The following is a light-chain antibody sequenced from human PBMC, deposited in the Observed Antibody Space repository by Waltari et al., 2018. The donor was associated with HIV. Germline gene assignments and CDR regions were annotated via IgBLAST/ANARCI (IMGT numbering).Light chain of an antibody. J-gene: IGLJ2*01. Sequence: DLTQPPSVSVPPGQTATITCTGDALTKRYGYWYQKKSGQAPVLLINKDNERLSGIPERFSGSSSGTSLTLTINEVRAEDEAEYYCQSSDSSGVDFVVFGGGTKLTV. CDR1: ALTKRY. CDR2: KDN. CDR3: QSSDSSGVDFVV. V-gene: IGLV3-25*03.